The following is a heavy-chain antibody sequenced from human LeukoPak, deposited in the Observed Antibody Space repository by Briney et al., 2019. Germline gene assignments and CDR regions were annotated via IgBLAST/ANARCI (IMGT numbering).Heavy chain of an antibody. Sequence: ASVKVSCKASGYTFTGYYMHWVRQAPGQGLEWMGWINPNSGSTNYAQKFQGRVTMTRDTSISTAYMELSRLRSDDTAVYYCAREIFVDTAMVIFDYWGQGTLVTVSS. CDR3: AREIFVDTAMVIFDY. V-gene: IGHV1-2*02. CDR1: GYTFTGYY. J-gene: IGHJ4*02. D-gene: IGHD5-18*01. CDR2: INPNSGST.